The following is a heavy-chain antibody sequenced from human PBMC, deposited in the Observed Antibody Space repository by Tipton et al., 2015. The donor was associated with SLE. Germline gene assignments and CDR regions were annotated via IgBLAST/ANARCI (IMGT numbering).Heavy chain of an antibody. CDR2: IYHSGST. D-gene: IGHD3-3*01. Sequence: TLSLTCTISGDSISSSNWWSWVRQPPGKGLEWIGEIYHSGSTNYNPSLKSRVTISVDKSKNQFSLKLRSMTAADTAVYFCATRTDNYDFWSGREDYWGQGTLVTVSS. CDR3: ATRTDNYDFWSGREDY. V-gene: IGHV4-4*01. CDR1: GDSISSSNW. J-gene: IGHJ4*02.